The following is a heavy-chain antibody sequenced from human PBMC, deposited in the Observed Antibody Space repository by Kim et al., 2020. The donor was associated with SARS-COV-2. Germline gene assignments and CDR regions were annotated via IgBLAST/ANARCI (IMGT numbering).Heavy chain of an antibody. D-gene: IGHD2-15*01. J-gene: IGHJ4*02. CDR2: IYYSGST. Sequence: SETLSLTCTVSGGSISSYYWSWIRQPPGKGLEWIGYIYYSGSTNYNPSLKSRVTISVDTSKNQFSLKLSSVTAADTAVYYCARHLCSGGSCHTYYFDYWGQGTLVTVSP. CDR3: ARHLCSGGSCHTYYFDY. CDR1: GGSISSYY. V-gene: IGHV4-59*08.